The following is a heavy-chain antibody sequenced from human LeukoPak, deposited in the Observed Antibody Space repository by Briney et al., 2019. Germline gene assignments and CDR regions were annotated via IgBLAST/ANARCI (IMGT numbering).Heavy chain of an antibody. D-gene: IGHD5-18*01. CDR3: ARDKVGYSYGSSYFDY. J-gene: IGHJ4*02. V-gene: IGHV3-30-3*01. CDR1: GFTFSSYA. Sequence: GRSLRLSCAASGFTFSSYAMHWVRQAPGKGLEWVAVISYDGSNKYYADSVKGRFTISRDNSKNTLYLQMNSLRAEDTAVYYCARDKVGYSYGSSYFDYWGQGTLVTVSS. CDR2: ISYDGSNK.